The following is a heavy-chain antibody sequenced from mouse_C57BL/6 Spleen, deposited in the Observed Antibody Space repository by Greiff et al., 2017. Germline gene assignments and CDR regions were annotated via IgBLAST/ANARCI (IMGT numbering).Heavy chain of an antibody. CDR1: GYSITSGYY. J-gene: IGHJ4*01. CDR2: IIYDGSN. V-gene: IGHV3-6*01. CDR3: ARSPIYYGSQRTIDY. D-gene: IGHD2-1*01. Sequence: EVKLMESGPGLVKPSQSLSLTCSVTGYSITSGYYWNWIRQFPGNKLEWMGYIIYDGSNNYNPSLKNRISITRDTSKNQFFLKLNSVTTEDPATYYCARSPIYYGSQRTIDYWCKGTSDTVSS.